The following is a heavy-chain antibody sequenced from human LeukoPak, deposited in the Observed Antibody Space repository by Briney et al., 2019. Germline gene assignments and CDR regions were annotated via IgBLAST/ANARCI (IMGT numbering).Heavy chain of an antibody. J-gene: IGHJ4*02. V-gene: IGHV3-33*01. D-gene: IGHD6-13*01. CDR2: IWYDGTNK. CDR1: GFTFSSYG. Sequence: GGSLRLSCAASGFTFSSYGMHWVRQAPGKGLEWVAVIWYDGTNKYYADSVKGRFTISRANSKNTLYLQMNSLRAEDTAVYYCARGDSSSYEVYFDYWGQGTLVTVSS. CDR3: ARGDSSSYEVYFDY.